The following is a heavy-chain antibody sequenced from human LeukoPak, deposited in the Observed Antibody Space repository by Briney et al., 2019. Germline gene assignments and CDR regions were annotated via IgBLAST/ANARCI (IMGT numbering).Heavy chain of an antibody. CDR3: ARGALAYCGGDCYPSYFDY. CDR1: GSTFSSYG. D-gene: IGHD2-21*02. V-gene: IGHV3-33*01. CDR2: IWYDGSNK. J-gene: IGHJ4*02. Sequence: GGSLRLSCAASGSTFSSYGMHWVRQAPGKGLEWVAVIWYDGSNKYYADSVKGRFTISRDNSKNTLYLQMNSLRAEDTAVYYCARGALAYCGGDCYPSYFDYWGQGTLVTVSS.